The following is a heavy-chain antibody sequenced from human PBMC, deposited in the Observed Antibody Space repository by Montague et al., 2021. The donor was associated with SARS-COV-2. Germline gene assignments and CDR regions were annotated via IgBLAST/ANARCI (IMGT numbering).Heavy chain of an antibody. CDR1: DGSISSYY. D-gene: IGHD6-6*01. CDR3: ARHALNEYSSAWAFGFDY. CDR2: IYYSGST. V-gene: IGHV4-59*08. Sequence: SETLSLTCTVSDGSISSYYWSWIRQPPGKGLEWIGYIYYSGSTNHNPSLKSRVTISVDTSKNQLSLKLSSVTAADTAVYYCARHALNEYSSAWAFGFDYWGQGTLVTVSS. J-gene: IGHJ4*02.